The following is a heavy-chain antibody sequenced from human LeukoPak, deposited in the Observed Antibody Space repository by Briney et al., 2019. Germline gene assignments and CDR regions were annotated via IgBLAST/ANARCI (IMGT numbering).Heavy chain of an antibody. D-gene: IGHD3-22*01. CDR3: ATTLGYGSSGYDY. V-gene: IGHV3-30*02. CDR1: GFSFSSYG. J-gene: IGHJ4*02. Sequence: GGPLRLSCAASGFSFSSYGMHWVRQAPGKGLEWVAYIQYDGSNEQYADSVKGRFSISRDSSKNILNLQMNSLRAEDTAVYYCATTLGYGSSGYDYWGQGTLVTVSS. CDR2: IQYDGSNE.